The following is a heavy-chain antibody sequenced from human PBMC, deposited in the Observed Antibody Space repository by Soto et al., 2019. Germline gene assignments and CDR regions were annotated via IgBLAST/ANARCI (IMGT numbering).Heavy chain of an antibody. CDR1: GYSISSGYY. J-gene: IGHJ4*02. Sequence: SETLSLTCAVSGYSISSGYYWGWIRQPPGKGLEWFGSIYHSGRTYYNPSLKSRLTISLDTSKNQFSLKLTSVTAADTALYFCATTSGSFQYWGQGTLVTVSS. CDR2: IYHSGRT. CDR3: ATTSGSFQY. V-gene: IGHV4-38-2*01. D-gene: IGHD1-26*01.